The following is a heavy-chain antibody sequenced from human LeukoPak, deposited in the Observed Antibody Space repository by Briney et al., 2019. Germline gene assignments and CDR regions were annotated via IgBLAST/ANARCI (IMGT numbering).Heavy chain of an antibody. CDR1: GGSISSYY. CDR3: ARGPRGYSGSYFLVY. J-gene: IGHJ4*02. D-gene: IGHD1-26*01. Sequence: SETLSLTCTVSGGSISSYYWSWIRQPPGKGLEWIGEINHSGSTNYNPSLKSRVTISVDTSKNQFSLKLSSVTAADTAVYYCARGPRGYSGSYFLVYWGQGTLVTVSS. CDR2: INHSGST. V-gene: IGHV4-34*01.